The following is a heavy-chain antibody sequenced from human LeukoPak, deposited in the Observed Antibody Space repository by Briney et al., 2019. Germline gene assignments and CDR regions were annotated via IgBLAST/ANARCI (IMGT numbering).Heavy chain of an antibody. D-gene: IGHD3-22*01. CDR2: ISGSGGST. J-gene: IGHJ3*02. CDR1: GFTFSSYA. V-gene: IGHV3-23*01. CDR3: AKDSNYYDSSGYFDAFDI. Sequence: GGSLRLSCAASGFTFSSYAMSWVHQAPGKGLEWVSAISGSGGSTYYADSVKGRFTISRDNSKNTLYLQMNSLRAEDTAVYYCAKDSNYYDSSGYFDAFDIWGQGTMVTVSS.